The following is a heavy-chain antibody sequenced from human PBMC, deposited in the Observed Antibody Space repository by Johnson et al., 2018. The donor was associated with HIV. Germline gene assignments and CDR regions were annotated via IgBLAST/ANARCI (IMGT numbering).Heavy chain of an antibody. V-gene: IGHV3-30*04. D-gene: IGHD1-1*01. J-gene: IGHJ3*02. CDR1: GFTFSSYV. Sequence: QVQLVESGGGVVQPGRSLRLSCAASGFTFSSYVMHWVRQAPGKGLEWVAVISYDGSNNYYADSVKGRFTISRDNSKNTLYLPMNSLRAEDTAVYYCAITSRTDAFDIWGQGTMVTVSS. CDR3: AITSRTDAFDI. CDR2: ISYDGSNN.